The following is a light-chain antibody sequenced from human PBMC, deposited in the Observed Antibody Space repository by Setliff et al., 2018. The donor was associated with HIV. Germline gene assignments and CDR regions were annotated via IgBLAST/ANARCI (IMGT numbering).Light chain of an antibody. V-gene: IGLV2-14*01. CDR3: SSYTTSITFG. Sequence: QSVLAQPASVSGSPGQSITVSCTGTSSDVGGYNYVSWYQQHPGKAPKLIMYEVSHRPSGVPDRFSGSKSGSTASLTISGLQPEDEADYYCSSYTTSITFGFGTGTKVTVL. CDR1: SSDVGGYNY. J-gene: IGLJ1*01. CDR2: EVS.